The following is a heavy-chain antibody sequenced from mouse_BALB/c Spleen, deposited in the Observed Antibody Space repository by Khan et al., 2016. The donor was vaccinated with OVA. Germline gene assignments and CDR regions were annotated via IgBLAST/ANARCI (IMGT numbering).Heavy chain of an antibody. CDR1: GYSFTGYF. Sequence: VQLQQSGPELVRPGASVKISCTASGYSFTGYFMNWVMQSPGKSLEWIGRINPHIGETFYNQRFKDKATLTVDESSSTAHMELRSLASEDSAVYYCTRIYRSDFDYWGQGTTVTVSP. CDR3: TRIYRSDFDY. D-gene: IGHD1-1*01. V-gene: IGHV1-20*02. CDR2: INPHIGET. J-gene: IGHJ2*01.